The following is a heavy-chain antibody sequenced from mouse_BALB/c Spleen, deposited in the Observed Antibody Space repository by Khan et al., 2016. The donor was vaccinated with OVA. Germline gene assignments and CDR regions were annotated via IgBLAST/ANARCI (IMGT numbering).Heavy chain of an antibody. CDR1: GFTFSDYY. D-gene: IGHD2-13*01. V-gene: IGHV5-4*02. CDR3: ARGYYGDPFAY. Sequence: EVELVESGGGLVKPGGSLKLSCAASGFTFSDYYMYWVRQTPEKRLEWLATLSDGGSYTYYPDSVKGRFTISRDDSKNNLYLQMNSLSSEDTAMYYCARGYYGDPFAYWGQGTLVTISA. J-gene: IGHJ3*01. CDR2: LSDGGSYT.